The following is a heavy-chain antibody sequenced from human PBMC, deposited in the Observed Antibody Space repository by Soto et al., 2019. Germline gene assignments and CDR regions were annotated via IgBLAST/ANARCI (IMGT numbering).Heavy chain of an antibody. Sequence: VKVTSKAPVDSITSRCRWWVYQATGKGREWMGWISANSGDTNHAQKCPGRGTVTTDTSTRTALLELRSLRSEDTAVYYCARMLRGSNIDYYHYIDAWGKGTTVTVSS. CDR2: ISANSGDT. V-gene: IGHV1-18*01. CDR1: VDSITSRC. CDR3: ARMLRGSNIDYYHYIDA. J-gene: IGHJ6*03. D-gene: IGHD2-15*01.